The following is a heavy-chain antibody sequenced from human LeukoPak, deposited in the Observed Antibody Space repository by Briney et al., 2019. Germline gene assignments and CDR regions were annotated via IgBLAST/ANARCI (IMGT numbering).Heavy chain of an antibody. CDR1: GFTFISYD. CDR2: ISGSGGST. D-gene: IGHD6-13*01. CDR3: AKDAVEHQLVDAFDI. J-gene: IGHJ3*02. V-gene: IGHV3-23*01. Sequence: GGSLTLSCAASGFTFISYDMSWVRQAPGKGLEWVSAISGSGGSTYYADSVKGRFTISRDNSKNTLYLQMNSLRAEDTAVYYCAKDAVEHQLVDAFDIWGQGTMVTVSS.